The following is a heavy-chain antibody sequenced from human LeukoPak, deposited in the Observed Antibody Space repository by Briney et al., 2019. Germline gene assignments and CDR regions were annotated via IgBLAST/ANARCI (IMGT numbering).Heavy chain of an antibody. J-gene: IGHJ6*03. D-gene: IGHD1-1*01. CDR2: IRYDGSNK. CDR3: AKDRSLGRLEYYYYYMDV. Sequence: GGSLRLSCAASGFTFSSYGMHWVRQAPGKGLEWVAFIRYDGSNKYYADSVKGRFTISRDNSKNTLYLQMNSLRAEDTAVYYCAKDRSLGRLEYYYYYMDVWGKGTTVTVSS. V-gene: IGHV3-30*02. CDR1: GFTFSSYG.